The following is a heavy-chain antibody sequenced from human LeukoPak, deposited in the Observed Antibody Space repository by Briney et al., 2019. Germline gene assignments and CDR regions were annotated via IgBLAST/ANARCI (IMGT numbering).Heavy chain of an antibody. CDR2: ISHSGGT. V-gene: IGHV4-34*01. Sequence: PSETLSLTCAVHGGSFSDYSWSWVRQPPGKGLEWIGDISHSGGTNYNPTLKSRVTMSVDTSNNQFSLKLKSVTAADTAVYYCARDGIAVFGVITGNYYFMDVWGNGTTVTVSS. D-gene: IGHD3-3*01. CDR1: GGSFSDYS. J-gene: IGHJ6*03. CDR3: ARDGIAVFGVITGNYYFMDV.